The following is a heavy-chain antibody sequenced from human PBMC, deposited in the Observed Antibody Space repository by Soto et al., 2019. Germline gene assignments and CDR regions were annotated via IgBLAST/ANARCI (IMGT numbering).Heavy chain of an antibody. V-gene: IGHV4-31*11. Sequence: PSGTLSLTCAVSGGTISSGGYYWSWIRPHPGKGLEWLGYIYYSGSTYYNPSLKSRVTISVDTSKNQFSLKLSSVTAADTAVYYCARDSTVSTHVFDFWGQGTLVTVSS. D-gene: IGHD4-4*01. J-gene: IGHJ4*02. CDR3: ARDSTVSTHVFDF. CDR1: GGTISSGGYY. CDR2: IYYSGST.